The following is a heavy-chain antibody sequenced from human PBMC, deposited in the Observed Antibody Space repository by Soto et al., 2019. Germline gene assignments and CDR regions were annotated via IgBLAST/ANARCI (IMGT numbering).Heavy chain of an antibody. CDR2: IRSKANSYAT. D-gene: IGHD3-22*01. V-gene: IGHV3-73*01. J-gene: IGHJ3*02. Sequence: PGWCLRLSCAACGFTFSRYWMSLVRQASGKGLEWVGRIRSKANSYATAYAASVKGRFTISRDDSKNTAYLQMNSLKTEDTAVYYCTRHLDSSGYNFDIWGQGTVVTVSS. CDR3: TRHLDSSGYNFDI. CDR1: GFTFSRYW.